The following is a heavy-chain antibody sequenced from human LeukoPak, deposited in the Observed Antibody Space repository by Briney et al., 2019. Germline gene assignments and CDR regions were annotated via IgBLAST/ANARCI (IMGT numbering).Heavy chain of an antibody. CDR3: AKDDGVYYDILSGYYF. V-gene: IGHV3-23*01. J-gene: IGHJ4*02. Sequence: PGGSLRLSCAASGFTFSSYAMSWVRQAPGKGLEWVSAINRSGGSTYYVDSVRGRFTISRDNSKNTLYLQMNSLTAEATAVYYWAKDDGVYYDILSGYYFWGQGTRVTVSS. CDR1: GFTFSSYA. D-gene: IGHD3-9*01. CDR2: INRSGGST.